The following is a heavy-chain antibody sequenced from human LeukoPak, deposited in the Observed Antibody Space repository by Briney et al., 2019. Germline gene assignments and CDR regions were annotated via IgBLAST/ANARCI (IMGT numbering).Heavy chain of an antibody. CDR1: GFTFSTYW. J-gene: IGHJ4*02. CDR2: INQDGSAT. D-gene: IGHD1-26*01. V-gene: IGHV3-7*01. Sequence: VGSLRLSCAASGFTFSTYWMSWVRQAPGKGLEWVANINQDGSATNYVDSAKGRFIVSRDNAKNSVFLQMSSLRAEDTAVYYCAIAAGWEQAYWGQGTLVTVSS. CDR3: AIAAGWEQAY.